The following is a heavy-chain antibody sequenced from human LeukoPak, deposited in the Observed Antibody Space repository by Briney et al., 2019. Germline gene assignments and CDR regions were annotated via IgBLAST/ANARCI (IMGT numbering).Heavy chain of an antibody. V-gene: IGHV4-59*01. Sequence: PSETLSLTCTVSGGSISSYYWSWIRQPPGKGLEWIGYIYYSGSTNYNPSLKSRVTISVDTSKNQFSLKLSSVTAAGTAVYYCAGGYGYFDLWGRGTLVTVSS. CDR2: IYYSGST. CDR1: GGSISSYY. CDR3: AGGYGYFDL. J-gene: IGHJ2*01. D-gene: IGHD3-16*01.